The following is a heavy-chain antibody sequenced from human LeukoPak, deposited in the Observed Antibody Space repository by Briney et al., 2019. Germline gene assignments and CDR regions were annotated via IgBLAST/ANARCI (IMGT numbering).Heavy chain of an antibody. CDR2: INDSGST. Sequence: SETLSLTCAVSGGAFINYCWTWIRQPPGKGLEWIAEINDSGSTNSNSSLRSRVAISLDTSKNQFSLRLTSVTAADTAVYYCARGQYCSTTTCYSAIRYFDLWGQGTLVTVSS. J-gene: IGHJ4*02. CDR1: GGAFINYC. D-gene: IGHD2-2*01. CDR3: ARGQYCSTTTCYSAIRYFDL. V-gene: IGHV4-34*01.